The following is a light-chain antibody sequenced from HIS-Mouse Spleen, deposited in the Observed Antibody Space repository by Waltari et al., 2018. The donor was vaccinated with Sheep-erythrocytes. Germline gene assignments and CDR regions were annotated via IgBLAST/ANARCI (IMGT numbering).Light chain of an antibody. Sequence: DIQLTQSPSVLSASVGDRGTITFRASQGISSYLAWYQQKPGKAPKLLIYAASTLQSGVPSRFSGSGSGTEFTLTISSLQPEDFATYYCQQLNSYPPAFGPGTKVDIK. V-gene: IGKV1-9*01. CDR2: AAS. CDR3: QQLNSYPPA. CDR1: QGISSY. J-gene: IGKJ3*01.